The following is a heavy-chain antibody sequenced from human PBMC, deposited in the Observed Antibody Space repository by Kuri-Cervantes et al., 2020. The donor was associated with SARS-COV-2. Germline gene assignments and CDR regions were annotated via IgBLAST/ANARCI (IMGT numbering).Heavy chain of an antibody. CDR1: GGSISGHY. V-gene: IGHV4-59*08. D-gene: IGHD3-10*01. CDR2: IYNSGST. J-gene: IGHJ4*02. CDR3: ARVRYGSGSYCDY. Sequence: GSLRLSCTVSGGSISGHYWSWIRQPPGKGLEWIGYIYNSGSTNYNPSLKSRVTISVDTSKNQFSLKLSSVTAADTAVYYCARVRYGSGSYCDYWGQGTLVTVSS.